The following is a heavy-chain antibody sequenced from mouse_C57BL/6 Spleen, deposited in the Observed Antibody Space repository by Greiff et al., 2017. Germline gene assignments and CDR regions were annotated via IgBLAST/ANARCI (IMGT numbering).Heavy chain of an antibody. CDR2: IHPNSGST. J-gene: IGHJ4*01. D-gene: IGHD4-1*01. CDR1: GYTFTSYW. V-gene: IGHV1-64*01. CDR3: ARPGYYAMDY. Sequence: QVQLKQPGAELVKPGASVKLSCKASGYTFTSYWMHWVKQRPGQGLEWIGRIHPNSGSTNYNEKFKSKATLTVDKSSSTAYMQLSSLTSEDSAVYYCARPGYYAMDYWGQGTSVTVSS.